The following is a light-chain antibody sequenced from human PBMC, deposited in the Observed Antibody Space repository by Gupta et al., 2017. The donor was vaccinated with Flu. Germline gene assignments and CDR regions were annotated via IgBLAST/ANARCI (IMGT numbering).Light chain of an antibody. J-gene: IGKJ1*01. CDR1: ESVASH. Sequence: EIVTTQSPATLSVSPGERVALSCRASESVASHLAWLQQKPGQAPRLLIYGASTRATGIPARFSGSGSGTEFTLTINSLQSEDFATYYCQQDDNGSRTFGQGTKVEIK. CDR2: GAS. V-gene: IGKV3-15*01. CDR3: QQDDNGSRT.